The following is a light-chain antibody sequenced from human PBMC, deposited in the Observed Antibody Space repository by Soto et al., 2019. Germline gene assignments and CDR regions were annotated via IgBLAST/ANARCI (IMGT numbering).Light chain of an antibody. CDR1: SSNIGTNA. Sequence: QSALTQPRSASGTPGQSVTISCSGGSSNIGTNAVNWYQQLPGTAPKLLIYNNNQRPSGVPDRFSGSKSGTSASLAISGLQSEDEADYYCAAWDDSLNGYVFGTGTKVTVL. J-gene: IGLJ1*01. V-gene: IGLV1-44*01. CDR3: AAWDDSLNGYV. CDR2: NNN.